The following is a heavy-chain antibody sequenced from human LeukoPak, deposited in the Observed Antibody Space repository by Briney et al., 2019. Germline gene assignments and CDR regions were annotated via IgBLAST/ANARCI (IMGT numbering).Heavy chain of an antibody. CDR1: GGSFSGYY. CDR3: AAEGGATVTTNWFDP. CDR2: INHSGST. J-gene: IGHJ5*02. V-gene: IGHV4-34*01. D-gene: IGHD4-17*01. Sequence: SETLSLTCAVYGGSFSGYYWSWIRQPPGKGLEWIGEINHSGSTNYNPSLKSRVTISVDTSKNQFSLKLSSVTAADTAVYYCAAEGGATVTTNWFDPWGQGTLVTVSS.